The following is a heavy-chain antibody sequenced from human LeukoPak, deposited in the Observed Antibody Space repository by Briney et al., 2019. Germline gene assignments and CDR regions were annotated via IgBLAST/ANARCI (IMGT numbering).Heavy chain of an antibody. V-gene: IGHV3-15*01. CDR2: SKSKTNGGTT. Sequence: PGGSLRLSCAASGFTVSDAWMNWVRQVPGKGLEWMGLSKSKTNGGTTDYAAPVKGRFTMSRDDSKNTLYLQMNSLKTEDTAVYYCTTDLIGFGETYYYYYMDVWGKGTTVTVSS. D-gene: IGHD3-10*01. CDR3: TTDLIGFGETYYYYYMDV. J-gene: IGHJ6*03. CDR1: GFTVSDAW.